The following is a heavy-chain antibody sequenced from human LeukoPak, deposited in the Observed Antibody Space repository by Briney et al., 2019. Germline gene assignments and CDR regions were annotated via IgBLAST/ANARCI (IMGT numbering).Heavy chain of an antibody. CDR3: ARTLLGRLFDY. Sequence: SETLSLTCTVSVGSINSYYWSWIRQPPGKGLECIGYIYYSRSTNYNPSLKSRVTISLDTSKTQFSLKLNSVTAADTAVYYCARTLLGRLFDYWGQGTLVTVPS. V-gene: IGHV4-59*08. D-gene: IGHD2-8*02. J-gene: IGHJ4*02. CDR1: VGSINSYY. CDR2: IYYSRST.